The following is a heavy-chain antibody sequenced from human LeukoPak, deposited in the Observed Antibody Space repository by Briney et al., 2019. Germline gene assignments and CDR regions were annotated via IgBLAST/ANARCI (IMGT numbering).Heavy chain of an antibody. CDR1: GGTFSSYA. D-gene: IGHD5-12*01. CDR2: IIPIFGTA. V-gene: IGHV1-69*06. J-gene: IGHJ4*02. CDR3: ASWDIVATTFQYFDY. Sequence: GASVKVSCKASGGTFSSYAISWVRQAPGQGLEWMGGIIPIFGTANYAQKFRGRVTITADKSTRTAYMELSSLRSEDTAVYYCASWDIVATTFQYFDYWGQGTLVTVSS.